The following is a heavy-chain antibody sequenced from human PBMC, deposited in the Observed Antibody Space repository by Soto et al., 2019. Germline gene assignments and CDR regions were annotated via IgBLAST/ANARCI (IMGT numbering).Heavy chain of an antibody. V-gene: IGHV3-15*01. D-gene: IGHD2-2*01. CDR3: TRSSQLAK. J-gene: IGHJ4*02. CDR2: IKSKTDGGTT. CDR1: GFTFSNAC. Sequence: XGSLRLSFAASGFTFSNACMSWVRQAPGKGLEWVGRIKSKTDGGTTDDAAPVKGRFTISRDDSKNTLFLQMNSLKTEDTDVYYCTRSSQLAKWGQGTLVTVSS.